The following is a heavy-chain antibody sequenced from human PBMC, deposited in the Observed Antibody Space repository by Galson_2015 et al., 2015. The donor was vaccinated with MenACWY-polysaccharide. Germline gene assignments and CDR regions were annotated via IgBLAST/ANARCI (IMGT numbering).Heavy chain of an antibody. CDR3: AKDRPLRGLTKYYYGMDV. CDR2: ISYDGDNK. CDR1: GFTFSDYA. J-gene: IGHJ6*02. Sequence: SLRLSCAASGFTFSDYATHWVRQAPGKGLEWVAVISYDGDNKYYADSVKARLTVSRDDFNNTVYLQMNSLRAEDTAVYFCAKDRPLRGLTKYYYGMDVWGQGTTVTVSS. D-gene: IGHD2-8*01. V-gene: IGHV3-30*18.